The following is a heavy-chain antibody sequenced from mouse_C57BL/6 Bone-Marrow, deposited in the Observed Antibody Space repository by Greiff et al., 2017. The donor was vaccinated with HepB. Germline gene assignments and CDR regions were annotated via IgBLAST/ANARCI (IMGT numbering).Heavy chain of an antibody. CDR3: AWDYGSSYDWYFDV. J-gene: IGHJ1*03. D-gene: IGHD1-1*01. V-gene: IGHV5-17*01. Sequence: EVQLVESGGGLVKPGGSLKLSCAASGFTFSDYGMHWVRQAPEKGLEWVAYISSGSSTIYYADTVKGRFTISRDNAKNTLFLQMTSLRSEDTAMYYCAWDYGSSYDWYFDVWGTGTTVTVSS. CDR1: GFTFSDYG. CDR2: ISSGSSTI.